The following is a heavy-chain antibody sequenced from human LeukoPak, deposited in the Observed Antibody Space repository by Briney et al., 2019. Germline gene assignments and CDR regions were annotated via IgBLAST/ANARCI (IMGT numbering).Heavy chain of an antibody. CDR3: ARKAGYYYGSGDY. D-gene: IGHD3-10*01. J-gene: IGHJ4*02. CDR1: GFIVSDHY. Sequence: PGGSLRLSCAASGFIVSDHYMSWVRQAPGKGLEWVSSIGGSGTSTYYADSVKGRFTISRDNSKNTLYLQMNSLRAEDTAIYYCARKAGYYYGSGDYWGQGTLVTVSS. CDR2: IGGSGTST. V-gene: IGHV3-53*01.